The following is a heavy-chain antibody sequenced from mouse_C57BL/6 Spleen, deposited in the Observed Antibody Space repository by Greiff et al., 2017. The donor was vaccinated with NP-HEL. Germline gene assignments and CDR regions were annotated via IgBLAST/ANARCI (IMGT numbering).Heavy chain of an antibody. V-gene: IGHV1-52*01. CDR1: GYTFTSYW. CDR2: IDPSDSET. Sequence: QVQLQQPGAELVRPGSSVKLSCKASGYTFTSYWMHWVKQRPIQGLEWIGNIDPSDSETHYNQKFKDKATLTVDKSSSTAYMQLSSLTSEDSAVYYCARFLYDGYPSAWFAYWGQGTLVTVSA. J-gene: IGHJ3*01. CDR3: ARFLYDGYPSAWFAY. D-gene: IGHD2-3*01.